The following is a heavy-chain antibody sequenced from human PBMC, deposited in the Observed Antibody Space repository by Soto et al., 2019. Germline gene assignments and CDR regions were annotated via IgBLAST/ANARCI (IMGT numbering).Heavy chain of an antibody. V-gene: IGHV4-31*03. CDR2: IYVTGAV. CDR3: ARIRIATNNYKWFDP. Sequence: SETLSLTCSVSGAALNSGNYYWSWIRQVPGKGLGWIGHIYVTGAVDYNPSLRDRITISQDTSERQFSLNLRLVTAADTAVYYCARIRIATNNYKWFDPWGQGTLVTVSS. CDR1: GAALNSGNYY. J-gene: IGHJ5*02. D-gene: IGHD2-21*01.